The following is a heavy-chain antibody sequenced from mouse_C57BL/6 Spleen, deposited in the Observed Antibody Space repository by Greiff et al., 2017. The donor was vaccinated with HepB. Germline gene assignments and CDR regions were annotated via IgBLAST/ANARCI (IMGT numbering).Heavy chain of an antibody. Sequence: VKLVESGAELVKPGASVKLSCKASGYTFTEYTIHWVKQRSGQGLEWIGWFYPGSGSIKYNEKFKDKATLTADKSSSTVYMELSRLTSEDSAVYFCARHVDYGNYAGGRMDYWGQGTSVTVSS. CDR3: ARHVDYGNYAGGRMDY. V-gene: IGHV1-62-2*01. CDR2: FYPGSGSI. CDR1: GYTFTEYT. J-gene: IGHJ4*01. D-gene: IGHD2-1*01.